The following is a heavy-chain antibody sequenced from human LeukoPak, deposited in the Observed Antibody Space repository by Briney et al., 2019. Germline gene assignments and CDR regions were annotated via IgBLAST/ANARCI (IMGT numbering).Heavy chain of an antibody. CDR3: ARGGGIVVVPAATEFDY. J-gene: IGHJ4*02. V-gene: IGHV1-18*01. D-gene: IGHD2-2*01. Sequence: ASVKVSCKASGYTFTSYGISWVRQAPGQGLEWMGWISAYNGNTNYAQKLQGRVTMTTDTSTSAAYMELRSLRSDDTAVYYCARGGGIVVVPAATEFDYWGQGTLVTVSS. CDR1: GYTFTSYG. CDR2: ISAYNGNT.